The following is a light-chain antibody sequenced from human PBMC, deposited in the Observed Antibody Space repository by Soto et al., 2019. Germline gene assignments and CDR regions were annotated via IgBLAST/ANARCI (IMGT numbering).Light chain of an antibody. V-gene: IGKV1-33*01. CDR2: DAS. J-gene: IGKJ4*01. CDR3: QQYDDLHLT. Sequence: DIQMTQSPSSLSASVGDRVTITCQASQDISNYLNWYQQKPGKAPKLLIYDASNLETGVPSRFSGSGSGTDFTFTISSLQLEDIATYFCQQYDDLHLTFGGGTKVDIK. CDR1: QDISNY.